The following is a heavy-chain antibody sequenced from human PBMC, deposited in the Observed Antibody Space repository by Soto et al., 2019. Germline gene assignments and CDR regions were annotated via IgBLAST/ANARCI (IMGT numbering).Heavy chain of an antibody. Sequence: EVQLLESGGGLVQPGGSLRLSCAASGFTFTDYALSWVRQAPGKGLEWVATISGIGGSTYHADSVKGRLSISRDNSKNTVSLLMNSLRAEDTAVYFCARGSSGYISSWYYFDYWGRGTLVTVSS. V-gene: IGHV3-23*01. J-gene: IGHJ4*02. CDR1: GFTFTDYA. D-gene: IGHD6-13*01. CDR3: ARGSSGYISSWYYFDY. CDR2: ISGIGGST.